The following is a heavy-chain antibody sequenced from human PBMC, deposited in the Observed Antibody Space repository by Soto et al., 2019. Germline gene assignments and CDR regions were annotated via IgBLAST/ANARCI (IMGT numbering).Heavy chain of an antibody. J-gene: IGHJ4*02. CDR2: IYYSGST. D-gene: IGHD3-22*01. CDR3: ARVPYYDTSGYQYYFDS. CDR1: RGSVSSGSFY. V-gene: IGHV4-61*01. Sequence: QVQLQESGPGLVKPSETLSLTCTVSRGSVSSGSFYWSWIRQPPGKGLEWIAYIYYSGSTNYNPSLKSRVTISVDTSKHQFSLKLSSVTAADTAKYYCARVPYYDTSGYQYYFDSWGQGTLVTVSS.